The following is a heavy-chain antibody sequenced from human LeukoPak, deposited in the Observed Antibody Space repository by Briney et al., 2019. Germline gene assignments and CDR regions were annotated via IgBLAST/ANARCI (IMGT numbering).Heavy chain of an antibody. D-gene: IGHD6-19*01. CDR3: ARERKGYSSGWSGNAFDI. V-gene: IGHV1-18*01. CDR1: GYTFTSYG. CDR2: ISAYNGNT. Sequence: ASVKVSCKASGYTFTSYGISWVRQAPGQGLEWMGWISAYNGNTNYAQKLQGRVTMTTDTSTSTAYMELRSLRSDDTAVHYCARERKGYSSGWSGNAFDIWGQGTMVTVSS. J-gene: IGHJ3*02.